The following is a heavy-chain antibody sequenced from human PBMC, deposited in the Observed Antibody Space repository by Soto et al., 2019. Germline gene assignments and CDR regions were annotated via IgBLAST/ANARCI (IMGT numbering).Heavy chain of an antibody. J-gene: IGHJ4*02. CDR3: ARAHSSGWQYFRY. Sequence: SETLSLTCTVSDGSISSYYWSWIRQPPGKGLEWIGYIYYSGSTNYNPSLKSRVTISVDTSKNQFSLKLSSVTAADTAVYYCARAHSSGWQYFRYWGQGTLVTVSS. V-gene: IGHV4-59*01. D-gene: IGHD6-19*01. CDR2: IYYSGST. CDR1: DGSISSYY.